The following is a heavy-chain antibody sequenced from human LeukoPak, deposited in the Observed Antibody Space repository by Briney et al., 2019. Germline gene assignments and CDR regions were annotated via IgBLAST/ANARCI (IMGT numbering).Heavy chain of an antibody. J-gene: IGHJ6*03. Sequence: PSETLSLTCAVYGGSFSGYYWSWIRQPPGKGLEWIGESNHSGSTNYNPSLKSRVTISVDTSKNQFSLKLSSVTAADTAVYYCARGGWKPYYYDSSGYTAYYYYYMDVWGKGTTVTVSS. CDR3: ARGGWKPYYYDSSGYTAYYYYYMDV. CDR1: GGSFSGYY. D-gene: IGHD3-22*01. CDR2: SNHSGST. V-gene: IGHV4-34*01.